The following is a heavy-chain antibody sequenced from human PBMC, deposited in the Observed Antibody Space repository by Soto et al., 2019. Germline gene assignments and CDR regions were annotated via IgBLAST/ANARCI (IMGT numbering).Heavy chain of an antibody. CDR3: ARVGSIKYYYDSSGTYYFDY. CDR2: INHSGST. CDR1: GGSFSGYY. Sequence: SETLSLTCAVYGGSFSGYYWSWIRQPPGKGLEWIGEINHSGSTNYNPSLKSRVTISVDTSKNQFSLKLSSVTAADTAVYYCARVGSIKYYYDSSGTYYFDYWGQGTLVTVSS. J-gene: IGHJ4*02. V-gene: IGHV4-34*01. D-gene: IGHD3-22*01.